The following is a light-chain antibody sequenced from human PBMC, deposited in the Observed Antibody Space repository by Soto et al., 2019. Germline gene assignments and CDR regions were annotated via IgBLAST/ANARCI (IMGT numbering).Light chain of an antibody. CDR3: QQIYTIPLT. CDR2: GGS. CDR1: QSIGSY. V-gene: IGKV1-39*01. J-gene: IGKJ4*01. Sequence: PMTQSPSSLSGSVGGRGTITCPASQSIGSYLNWYQQKPGKAHNLLIHGGSILQSGVPPRFSGGGGGTDFTLTISSLQPEDFASYYCQQIYTIPLTVGGGNKVDIK.